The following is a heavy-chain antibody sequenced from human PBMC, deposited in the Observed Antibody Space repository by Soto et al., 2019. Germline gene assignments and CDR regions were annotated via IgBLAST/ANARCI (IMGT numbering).Heavy chain of an antibody. CDR1: GFTFSSYG. CDR3: APWFGAFDY. D-gene: IGHD3-10*01. Sequence: QVQLVESGGGVVQPGRSLRLSCAASGFTFSSYGMHWVRQAPGKGLEWVAVISYDGSNKYYADSVKGRFTISRDNSKNTLYLQMNGLRAGDTAVYYCAPWFGAFDYGGQGTLVTVSS. V-gene: IGHV3-30*03. CDR2: ISYDGSNK. J-gene: IGHJ4*02.